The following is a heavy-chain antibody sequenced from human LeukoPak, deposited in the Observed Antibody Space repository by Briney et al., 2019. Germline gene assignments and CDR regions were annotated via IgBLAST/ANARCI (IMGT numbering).Heavy chain of an antibody. D-gene: IGHD6-13*01. V-gene: IGHV3-43*02. J-gene: IGHJ5*02. CDR1: GVTFEDYG. CDR2: ITGNGVST. CDR3: AKCVYSNIYYLFVP. Sequence: PGGCLRLSCAASGVTFEDYGMRWGRGARGKGVEWVSLITGNGVSTYYADSVEGRFTISRDNSKTSLYLQMNSLRTEDTALYYCAKCVYSNIYYLFVPWGQGTLLSVSS.